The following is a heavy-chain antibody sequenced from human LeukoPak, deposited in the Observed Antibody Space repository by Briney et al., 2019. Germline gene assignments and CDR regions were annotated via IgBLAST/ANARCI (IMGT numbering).Heavy chain of an antibody. CDR2: MNPSSGNT. Sequence: GASVKVSFKASGYTFTSYDINWVRQATGQGLEWMGWMNPSSGNTGYAQKLQGRVTMTRNTSISTAYMELSSLRSEDTAVYYCARGYSSGWAYYYYYMDVWGKGTTVTVSS. J-gene: IGHJ6*03. V-gene: IGHV1-8*01. CDR1: GYTFTSYD. D-gene: IGHD6-19*01. CDR3: ARGYSSGWAYYYYYMDV.